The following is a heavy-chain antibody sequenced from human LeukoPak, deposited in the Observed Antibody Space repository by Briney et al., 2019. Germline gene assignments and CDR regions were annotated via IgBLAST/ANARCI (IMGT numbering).Heavy chain of an antibody. CDR1: GGSISSYY. V-gene: IGHV4-4*07. D-gene: IGHD3-10*01. Sequence: SETLSLTCTVSGGSISSYYWSWIRQPAGKGLEWIGRIYTSGSTNYNPSLKSRVTMSVDTSKNQFSLKLSSVTAAHTAVYYCARNLITMVREGWFDPWGQGTLVTVSS. J-gene: IGHJ5*02. CDR2: IYTSGST. CDR3: ARNLITMVREGWFDP.